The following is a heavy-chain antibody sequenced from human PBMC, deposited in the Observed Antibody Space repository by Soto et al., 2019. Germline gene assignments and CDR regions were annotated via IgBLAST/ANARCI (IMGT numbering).Heavy chain of an antibody. CDR2: IYDSGST. Sequence: SESLSLTCTVSDVSMTSGRNYWSLIRQHPGKGLEWIGYIYDSGSTYYNTSLKSRVTMSIDTSKNQFSLMLSSVTVADTAIYYCASLYCDGDCYLDYWGQGTLVTVS. CDR1: DVSMTSGRNY. V-gene: IGHV4-31*03. J-gene: IGHJ4*02. CDR3: ASLYCDGDCYLDY. D-gene: IGHD2-21*02.